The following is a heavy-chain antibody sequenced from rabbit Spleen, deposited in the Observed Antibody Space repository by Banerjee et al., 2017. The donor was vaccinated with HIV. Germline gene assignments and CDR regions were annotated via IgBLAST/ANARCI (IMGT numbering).Heavy chain of an antibody. J-gene: IGHJ6*01. CDR1: GLDFSNYG. CDR2: IDIGSSGFT. Sequence: QQQLEESGGGLVKPGGTLTLTCAASGLDFSNYGVTWVRQAPGKGLEWIVCIDIGSSGFTYYANWAKGRFTISKTSSTTVTLQMTSLTAADTATYFCARDTSSSFSSYGMDLWGPGTLVTVS. D-gene: IGHD1-1*01. V-gene: IGHV1S45*01. CDR3: ARDTSSSFSSYGMDL.